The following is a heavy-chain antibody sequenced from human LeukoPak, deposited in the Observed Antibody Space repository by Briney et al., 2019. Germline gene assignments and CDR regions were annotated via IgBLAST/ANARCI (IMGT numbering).Heavy chain of an antibody. J-gene: IGHJ4*02. Sequence: GASVKVSCKASGYTFTSYGISWVRQAPGQGLEWMGWISAYNGNTNYAQKLQGRVTMTTDTSTSTAYMELRSLRSDDTAVYYCARAMITFGGVYGLRDYWGQGTLVTVSS. CDR3: ARAMITFGGVYGLRDY. D-gene: IGHD3-16*01. CDR2: ISAYNGNT. V-gene: IGHV1-18*01. CDR1: GYTFTSYG.